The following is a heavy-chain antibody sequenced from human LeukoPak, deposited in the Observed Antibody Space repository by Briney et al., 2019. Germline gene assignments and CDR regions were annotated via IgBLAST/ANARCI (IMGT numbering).Heavy chain of an antibody. V-gene: IGHV4-34*01. Sequence: PSETLSLTCAVYGGSFSGYYWSWIRQPPGKGLEWIGEINHSGSTNYNPSLKSRVTISVDTSKNQFSLKLSSVTAADAAVYYCARGRGSSSMGDFPSKDHDFAYWGQGTLVTVPS. CDR3: ARGRGSSSMGDFPSKDHDFAY. CDR2: INHSGST. J-gene: IGHJ4*02. D-gene: IGHD6-6*01. CDR1: GGSFSGYY.